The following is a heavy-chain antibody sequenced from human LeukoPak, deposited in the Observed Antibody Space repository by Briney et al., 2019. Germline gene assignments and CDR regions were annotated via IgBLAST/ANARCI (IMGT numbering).Heavy chain of an antibody. D-gene: IGHD2-15*01. CDR2: INPSGGST. V-gene: IGHV1-46*01. CDR3: ATLGYCSGGSCRYYFDY. J-gene: IGHJ4*02. Sequence: ASVKVSCKASGYTFTSYAMNWVRQAPGQGLEWRGIINPSGGSTSYAQKFQGRVTMTRDTSTSTVYMELSSLRSQDTAVYYCATLGYCSGGSCRYYFDYWGQGTLVTVSS. CDR1: GYTFTSYA.